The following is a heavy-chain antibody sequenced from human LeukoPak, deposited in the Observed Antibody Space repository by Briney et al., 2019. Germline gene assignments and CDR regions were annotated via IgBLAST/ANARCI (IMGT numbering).Heavy chain of an antibody. D-gene: IGHD3-22*01. CDR3: ARERALNYYDSSGYDS. CDR1: GFTFSGYA. Sequence: GGSLRLSCAASGFTFSGYAMHWVRQAPGKGLEWVANIKQDGSEKHYVDAVKGRFTISRDNAENSLYLQLNGLRADDTAVYYCARERALNYYDSSGYDSWGQGTLVTVSP. V-gene: IGHV3-7*01. CDR2: IKQDGSEK. J-gene: IGHJ4*02.